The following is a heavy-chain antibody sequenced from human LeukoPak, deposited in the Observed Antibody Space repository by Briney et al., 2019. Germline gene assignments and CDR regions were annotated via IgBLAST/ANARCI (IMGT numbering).Heavy chain of an antibody. CDR3: ADLEWEFGGPTNDY. J-gene: IGHJ4*02. D-gene: IGHD3-3*01. Sequence: SETLSLTCTVSGGSISSYYWSWIRQPPAKGLEWIGEINHSGSTNYNPSLKSRVTISVDTSKNQFSLKLSSVTAPDTAVYYCADLEWEFGGPTNDYWGQGTLVTVSS. CDR1: GGSISSYY. V-gene: IGHV4-34*01. CDR2: INHSGST.